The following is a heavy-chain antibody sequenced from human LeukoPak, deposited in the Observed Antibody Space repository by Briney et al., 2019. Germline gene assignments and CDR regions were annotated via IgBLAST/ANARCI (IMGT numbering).Heavy chain of an antibody. D-gene: IGHD6-13*01. CDR2: VSSSSSFI. Sequence: GGSLRLSCAASGFTFSSHSMKWVRQAPGKGLEWVSSVSSSSSFIYYADSVKGRFTISRDNAKNSLYLQMNTLRAEDTAAYYCARGGTAAGTRGNYFDYWGQGTLVTVSS. CDR3: ARGGTAAGTRGNYFDY. CDR1: GFTFSSHS. V-gene: IGHV3-21*01. J-gene: IGHJ4*02.